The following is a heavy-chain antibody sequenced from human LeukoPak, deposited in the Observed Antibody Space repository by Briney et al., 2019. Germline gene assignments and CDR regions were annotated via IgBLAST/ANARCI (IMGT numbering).Heavy chain of an antibody. J-gene: IGHJ3*02. CDR1: GYSFTSYW. CDR3: ARPRTYYYGSGSYGDDAFDI. D-gene: IGHD3-10*01. V-gene: IGHV5-51*01. Sequence: KCGESLKISCKGSGYSFTSYWIGWVRQLPGKGLEWMGIIYPGDSDTRYSPSFQGQVTISADKSISTAYLQWSSLKASDTAMYYCARPRTYYYGSGSYGDDAFDIWGQGTMVTVSS. CDR2: IYPGDSDT.